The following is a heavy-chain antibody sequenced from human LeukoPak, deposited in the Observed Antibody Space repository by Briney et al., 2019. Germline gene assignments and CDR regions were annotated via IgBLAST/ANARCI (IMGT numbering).Heavy chain of an antibody. CDR2: ISSSGSTI. Sequence: GALRLSCAASGFTFSSYEMNWVRQAPGKGLEWVSYISSSGSTIYYADSVKGRFTISRDNAKNSLYLQMNSLRAEDTAVYYCARAQQLLYYYYMDVWGKGTTVTISS. CDR1: GFTFSSYE. V-gene: IGHV3-48*03. D-gene: IGHD6-13*01. CDR3: ARAQQLLYYYYMDV. J-gene: IGHJ6*03.